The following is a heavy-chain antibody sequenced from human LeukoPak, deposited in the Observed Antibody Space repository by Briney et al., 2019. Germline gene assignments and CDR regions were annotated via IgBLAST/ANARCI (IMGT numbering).Heavy chain of an antibody. CDR2: MNPNSGNT. CDR3: ARGGTGCSSTSCYDNWFDP. CDR1: GYTFTSYD. D-gene: IGHD2-2*01. J-gene: IGHJ5*02. V-gene: IGHV1-8*01. Sequence: ASVKVSCKASGYTFTSYDINWVRQATGQGLEWMGWMNPNSGNTGYAQKFQGRVTMTRNTSISTAYMELSSLRPEDTAVYYCARGGTGCSSTSCYDNWFDPWGQGTLVTVSS.